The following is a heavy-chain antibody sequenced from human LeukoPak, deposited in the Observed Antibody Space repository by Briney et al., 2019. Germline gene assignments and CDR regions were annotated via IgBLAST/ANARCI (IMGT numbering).Heavy chain of an antibody. Sequence: GRSLRLSCAASGFTFSSYGMHWVRQAPGKGLEWVAAIWYDGSNKYYADSVKGRFTISRDNSKNTLYLQMNSLRAEDTAVYYCARDPSSGGYSYGSWISPRGYYFDYWGQGTLVTVSS. CDR2: IWYDGSNK. CDR3: ARDPSSGGYSYGSWISPRGYYFDY. CDR1: GFTFSSYG. V-gene: IGHV3-33*01. D-gene: IGHD5-18*01. J-gene: IGHJ4*02.